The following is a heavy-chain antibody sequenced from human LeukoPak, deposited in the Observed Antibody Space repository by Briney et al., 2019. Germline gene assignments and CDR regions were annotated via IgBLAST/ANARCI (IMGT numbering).Heavy chain of an antibody. V-gene: IGHV1-18*01. CDR1: GYTFTSYG. CDR3: ARYCSCGSCLSQTWFDP. CDR2: ISAYNGNT. D-gene: IGHD2-15*01. Sequence: ASVKVSCKASGYTFTSYGINWVRQAPGQGLEWMGWISAYNGNTNYAQKLQGRVTMTTDTSTSTAYMELRSLRSEDTAVYYCARYCSCGSCLSQTWFDPWGQGTLVTVSS. J-gene: IGHJ5*02.